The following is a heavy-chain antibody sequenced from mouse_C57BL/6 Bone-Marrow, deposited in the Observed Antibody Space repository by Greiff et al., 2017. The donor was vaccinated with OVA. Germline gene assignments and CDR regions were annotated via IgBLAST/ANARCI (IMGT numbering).Heavy chain of an antibody. J-gene: IGHJ2*01. CDR1: GYTFTSYW. CDR3: SREGDPYVHY. D-gene: IGHD3-3*01. CDR2: IDPSDSYT. V-gene: IGHV1-50*01. Sequence: VQLQQPGAELVKPGASVKLSCKASGYTFTSYWMQWVKQRPGQGLEWIGEIDPSDSYTNYNQKFKGKATLTVDTSSSTAYMQLSSLTSEDSAVYYCSREGDPYVHYWGQGTTLTVSS.